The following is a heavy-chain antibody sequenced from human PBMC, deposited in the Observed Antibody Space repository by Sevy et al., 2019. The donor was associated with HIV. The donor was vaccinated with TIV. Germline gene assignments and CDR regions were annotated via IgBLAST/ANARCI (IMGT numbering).Heavy chain of an antibody. CDR3: AKDRCSGGSGYWGVGAFDI. CDR1: GFTFSSYA. D-gene: IGHD2-15*01. CDR2: ISGGGETT. Sequence: GGSLRLSCAASGFTFSSYAMSWVRQAPGKGLEWVSAISGGGETTYYADSVKGRFTITRANSKNRLYLQMDSLRAEDTAVYYGAKDRCSGGSGYWGVGAFDIWGQGTMVTVSS. V-gene: IGHV3-23*01. J-gene: IGHJ3*02.